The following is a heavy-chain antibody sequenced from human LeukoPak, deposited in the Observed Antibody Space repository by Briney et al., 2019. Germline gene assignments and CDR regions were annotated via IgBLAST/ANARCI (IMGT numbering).Heavy chain of an antibody. CDR2: ISYDGSNK. CDR1: GFTFSSCG. CDR3: ARGHCGGDCFFPVDY. D-gene: IGHD2-21*02. J-gene: IGHJ4*02. V-gene: IGHV3-30*03. Sequence: GGSLRLSCAASGFTFSSCGMHWARQAPGKGLEWVAVISYDGSNKYYADSVKGRFTISRDNAKNSLYLQMNSLRDEDTAVYYCARGHCGGDCFFPVDYWGQGTLVTVSS.